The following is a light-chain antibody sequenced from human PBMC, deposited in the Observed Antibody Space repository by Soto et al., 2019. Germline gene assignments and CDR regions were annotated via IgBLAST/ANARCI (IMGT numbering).Light chain of an antibody. V-gene: IGKV1-5*03. J-gene: IGKJ1*01. CDR1: QSISYW. CDR3: QQYNTYQRT. Sequence: IQMTQSPSTLSASVGDRVTITCRASQSISYWLAWYQQKPGKAPKLLIYKASSLESGVPSRFSGSGSGTEFTLTISSLQPDDFATYYCQQYNTYQRTFGQGTKVDIK. CDR2: KAS.